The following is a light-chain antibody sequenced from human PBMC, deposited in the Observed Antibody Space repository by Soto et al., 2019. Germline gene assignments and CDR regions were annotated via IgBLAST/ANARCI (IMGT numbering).Light chain of an antibody. Sequence: IRMTKSRPPWSDLVGDGETIPVREGQNISNYLNWYQVKPGKAPKFLIYAASTFQSGVPSRFSVSGFGTEFTLTISSLQPEDFATYCCQQTYSYPITFGQGTRLEIK. CDR2: AAS. CDR3: QQTYSYPIT. V-gene: IGKV1-39*01. CDR1: QNISNY. J-gene: IGKJ5*01.